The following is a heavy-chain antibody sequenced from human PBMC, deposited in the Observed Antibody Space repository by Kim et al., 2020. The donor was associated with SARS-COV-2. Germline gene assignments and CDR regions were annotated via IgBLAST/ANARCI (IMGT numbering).Heavy chain of an antibody. V-gene: IGHV4-39*07. J-gene: IGHJ4*02. Sequence: SETLSLTCRVSGDSVTNSNYYWSWIRQPPGKGLQWIANVYHTGDTYYNPSLRSRVLISIDTSKNQFSLTLTFVTAADTALYFCASLRIPGDFDFWGQGTLLPAAS. CDR3: ASLRIPGDFDF. CDR1: GDSVTNSNYY. CDR2: VYHTGDT. D-gene: IGHD5-12*01.